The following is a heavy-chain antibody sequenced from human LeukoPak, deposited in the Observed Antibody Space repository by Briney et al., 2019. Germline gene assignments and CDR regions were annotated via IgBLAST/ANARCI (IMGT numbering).Heavy chain of an antibody. Sequence: ASVKVSCKASDYPFTTYGISWLRQAPGQGLEWVGWISPYNGNTDYAQKVQGRVTMTTDTSTSTAHMQLRRLRSDDTAVYYCATLAQDYYDSSGYFWGQGTPLTVSS. V-gene: IGHV1-18*01. D-gene: IGHD3-22*01. CDR2: ISPYNGNT. CDR3: ATLAQDYYDSSGYF. CDR1: DYPFTTYG. J-gene: IGHJ4*02.